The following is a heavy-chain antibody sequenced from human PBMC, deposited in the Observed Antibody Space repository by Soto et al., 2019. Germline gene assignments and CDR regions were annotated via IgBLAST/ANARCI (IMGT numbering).Heavy chain of an antibody. V-gene: IGHV3-30*18. CDR1: GFTFSSYG. Sequence: QVQLVESGGGVVQPGRSLRLSCAASGFTFSSYGMHWVRQAPGKGLEWVAVISYDGSNKYYADSVKGRFTISRDNSKNTLYMQMNSLRDEDTAVYYCAKKGGYSGYDLPYFDYWGQVTLVTVSS. J-gene: IGHJ4*02. CDR2: ISYDGSNK. D-gene: IGHD5-12*01. CDR3: AKKGGYSGYDLPYFDY.